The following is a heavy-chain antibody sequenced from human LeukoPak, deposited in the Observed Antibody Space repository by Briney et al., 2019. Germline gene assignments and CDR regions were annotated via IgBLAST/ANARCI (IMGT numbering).Heavy chain of an antibody. Sequence: PGESLKISCKGSGYTFTSYWIGWVRQMPGKGLEWMGIINPGDSDTRYSPSFQGQVTVSADKSVSTAYLQWSSLKASDTAMYYCARTYHYDRTGYYFDCWGQGTLVSVSS. J-gene: IGHJ4*02. CDR2: INPGDSDT. V-gene: IGHV5-51*01. CDR1: GYTFTSYW. D-gene: IGHD3-16*01. CDR3: ARTYHYDRTGYYFDC.